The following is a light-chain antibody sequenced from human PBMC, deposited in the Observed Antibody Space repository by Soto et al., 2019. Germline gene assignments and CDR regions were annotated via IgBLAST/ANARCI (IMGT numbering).Light chain of an antibody. J-gene: IGKJ4*01. CDR3: QQLRSYPST. CDR2: AAS. V-gene: IGKV1-9*01. Sequence: IQLTQSPSSLSASVGDRVTITCRASQDISSSLGWYQQKPGKAPKLLIYAASILQSGVPSRFSGSGFGTDVTLTISSLQAEDFASYFGQQLRSYPSTFGGGTKVDIK. CDR1: QDISSS.